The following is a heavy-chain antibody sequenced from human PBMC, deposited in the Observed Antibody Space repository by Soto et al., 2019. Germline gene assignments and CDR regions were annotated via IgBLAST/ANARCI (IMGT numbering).Heavy chain of an antibody. J-gene: IGHJ3*02. CDR1: GFTFSSYD. V-gene: IGHV3-13*01. CDR2: IGTAGDT. D-gene: IGHD2-15*01. Sequence: EVQLVESGGGLVQPGGSLRLSCAASGFTFSSYDMHWVRQATGKGLEWVSAIGTAGDTYYPGSVKGRFTISRENAKNSLYLQMNSLRAGDTAVYYCARAKYFSGGSCYSKAFDIWGQGTMVTVSS. CDR3: ARAKYFSGGSCYSKAFDI.